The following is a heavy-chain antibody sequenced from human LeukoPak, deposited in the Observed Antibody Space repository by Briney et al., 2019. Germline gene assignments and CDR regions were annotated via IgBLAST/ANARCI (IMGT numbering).Heavy chain of an antibody. J-gene: IGHJ4*02. V-gene: IGHV4-59*08. CDR3: ATGYGSGSIIDY. Sequence: SETLSLTCTVSGGSISSYYWSWIRQPPGKGLEWIGYIYYSGSTYYNPSLKSRVTISVDTSKNQFSLKLSSVTAADTAVYYCATGYGSGSIIDYWGQGTLVTVSS. CDR1: GGSISSYY. CDR2: IYYSGST. D-gene: IGHD3-10*01.